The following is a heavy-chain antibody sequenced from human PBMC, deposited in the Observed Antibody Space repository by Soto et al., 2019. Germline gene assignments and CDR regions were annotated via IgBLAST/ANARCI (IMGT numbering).Heavy chain of an antibody. CDR1: GGSVNSGAYY. Sequence: SETLSLTCSVSGGSVNSGAYYWSWIRQHPGKGLEWIGYINYSGSTYYNPSLKSRLSMSVDTSKNQFSLRLSSMTAADTAVYYCARGDGSVTAGYYYYGMDVWGQGTTVTVSS. CDR2: INYSGST. V-gene: IGHV4-31*03. J-gene: IGHJ6*02. CDR3: ARGDGSVTAGYYYYGMDV. D-gene: IGHD1-26*01.